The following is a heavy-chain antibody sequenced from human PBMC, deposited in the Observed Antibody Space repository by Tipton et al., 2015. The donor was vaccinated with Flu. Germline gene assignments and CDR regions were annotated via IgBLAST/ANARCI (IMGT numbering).Heavy chain of an antibody. CDR1: GYFISSGYY. D-gene: IGHD3-10*01. V-gene: IGHV4-38-2*01. CDR2: IFHSGDT. CDR3: TRHANYGSGSPYYFDH. Sequence: VKPSETLSLTCDVSGYFISSGYYWGWIRQPPGKGLEWIGSIFHSGDTLYNPSLKRRVTVSVDTLKNQFSLKVTSVTAADTALYYCTRHANYGSGSPYYFDHWGQGSLVTVSS. J-gene: IGHJ4*02.